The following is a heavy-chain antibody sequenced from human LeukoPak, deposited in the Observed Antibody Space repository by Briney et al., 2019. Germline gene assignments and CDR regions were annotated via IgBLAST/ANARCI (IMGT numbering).Heavy chain of an antibody. D-gene: IGHD6-19*01. Sequence: ASVKVSCKASGYTFTGYYMHWVRQAPGQGLEWMGWINPNSGGTNYAQKFQGWVTMTRDTSISTAYMELSRLRSDDTAVYYYARAGYSSGPHDAFDIWGQGTMVTVSS. CDR3: ARAGYSSGPHDAFDI. CDR2: INPNSGGT. J-gene: IGHJ3*02. V-gene: IGHV1-2*04. CDR1: GYTFTGYY.